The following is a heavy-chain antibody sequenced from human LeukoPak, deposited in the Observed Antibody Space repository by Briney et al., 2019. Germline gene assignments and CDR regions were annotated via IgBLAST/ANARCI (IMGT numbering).Heavy chain of an antibody. J-gene: IGHJ6*03. CDR2: IYCIGTA. D-gene: IGHD3-16*01. CDR1: GDSISIGDYR. V-gene: IGHV4-30-4*01. CDR3: ARARGDSPRIYYYMDV. Sequence: SEILSLTCSVSGDSISIGDYRWSWIRQSPGKGLEWIGYIYCIGTAYYNPSPRSRVALSADTSKNQFSLKLNSVPVADSAVYFCARARGDSPRIYYYMDVWGKGTTVTVSS.